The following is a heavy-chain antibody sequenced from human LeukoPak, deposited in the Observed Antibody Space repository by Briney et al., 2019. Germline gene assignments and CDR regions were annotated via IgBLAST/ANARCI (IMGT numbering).Heavy chain of an antibody. CDR3: ARASGSSGWYAFDF. CDR2: MNPNSGNT. Sequence: ASVKVSCKASGYTFTSYDINWVRQATGQGLEWMGWMNPNSGNTGYAQKFQGRVTMTRNTSISTAYMELSSLRSEDTAVYNCARASGSSGWYAFDFWGQGTLVTVSS. J-gene: IGHJ4*02. V-gene: IGHV1-8*01. CDR1: GYTFTSYD. D-gene: IGHD6-19*01.